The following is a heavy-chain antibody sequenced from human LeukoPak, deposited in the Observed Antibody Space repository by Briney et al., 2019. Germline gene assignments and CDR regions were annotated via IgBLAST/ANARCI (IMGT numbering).Heavy chain of an antibody. D-gene: IGHD6-13*01. V-gene: IGHV1-18*01. CDR1: GYTFTSYG. J-gene: IGHJ4*02. CDR3: ARDQEGIAAAGTLGY. Sequence: GASVKVSCKASGYTFTSYGISWVRQAPGQGLEWMGWISAYNRNTNYAQKLQGRVTMTTDTSTSTAYMELRSLRSDDTAVYYCARDQEGIAAAGTLGYWGQGTLVTVSS. CDR2: ISAYNRNT.